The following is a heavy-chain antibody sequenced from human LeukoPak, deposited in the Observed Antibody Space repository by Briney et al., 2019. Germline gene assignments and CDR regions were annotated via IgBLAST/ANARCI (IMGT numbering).Heavy chain of an antibody. CDR2: ISYDGSNK. CDR3: AKDQADIVVVVASYYYYYYGMDV. V-gene: IGHV3-30*18. Sequence: GGSLRLSCAASGFTFSSYGMHWVRQAPGKGQEWVAAISYDGSNKYYADSVKGRFTISRDNSKNTLYLQMNSLRAEDTAVYYCAKDQADIVVVVASYYYYYYGMDVWGKGTTVTVSS. D-gene: IGHD2-15*01. CDR1: GFTFSSYG. J-gene: IGHJ6*04.